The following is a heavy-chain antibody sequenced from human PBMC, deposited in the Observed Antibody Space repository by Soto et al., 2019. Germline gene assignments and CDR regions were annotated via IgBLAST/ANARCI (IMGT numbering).Heavy chain of an antibody. CDR1: GYTFTCYY. CDR2: INPNSGGT. D-gene: IGHD4-17*01. V-gene: IGHV1-2*04. J-gene: IGHJ4*02. Sequence: ASVKVSCKASGYTFTCYYMHWVRQAPGQGLEWMGWINPNSGGTNYAQKFQGWVTMTRDTSISTAYMELSRLRSDDTAVYYCARVGKGYGDPGWDYWGQGTLVTVSS. CDR3: ARVGKGYGDPGWDY.